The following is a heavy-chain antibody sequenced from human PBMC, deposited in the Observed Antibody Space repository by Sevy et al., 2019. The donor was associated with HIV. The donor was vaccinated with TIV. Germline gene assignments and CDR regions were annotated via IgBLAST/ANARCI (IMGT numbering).Heavy chain of an antibody. J-gene: IGHJ6*03. Sequence: GGSLRLSCAASGFTFSSYEMNWVRQAPGKGLEWVSYISSSGSTIYYADSGKGRFTISRDNAKNSLYLQMNSLRAEETAVYYCARSRSPYYDIVTGYYYYYYYMDVWGKGTTVTVSS. D-gene: IGHD3-9*01. CDR1: GFTFSSYE. CDR3: ARSRSPYYDIVTGYYYYYYYMDV. CDR2: ISSSGSTI. V-gene: IGHV3-48*03.